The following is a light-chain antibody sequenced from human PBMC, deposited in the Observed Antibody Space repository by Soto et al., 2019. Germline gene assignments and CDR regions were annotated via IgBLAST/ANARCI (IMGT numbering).Light chain of an antibody. CDR3: QQYNSYSLFT. CDR1: QSISSW. CDR2: KAS. V-gene: IGKV1-5*03. J-gene: IGKJ3*01. Sequence: DIQMTQSPSTLYASVGDRVIITCRASQSISSWLAWYQQKPGKAPKLLIYKASSLESGVPSRFSGSGSGTEFTLTISSLQPDDFATYYCQQYNSYSLFTFGPGTKVDIK.